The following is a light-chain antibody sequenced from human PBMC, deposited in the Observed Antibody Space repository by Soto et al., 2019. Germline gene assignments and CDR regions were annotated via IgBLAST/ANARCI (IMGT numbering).Light chain of an antibody. V-gene: IGKV3-15*01. CDR2: GAS. CDR3: QQYNNWPLWT. Sequence: EIVVTQSPATLSVSPGERATLSCRASQSVGSNLAWYQHKPGQAPRLLIYGASTTATGIPGRLSGSGSGTDFTLTISSLQSEDFAVYFCQQYNNWPLWTFGQGTKVEIK. J-gene: IGKJ1*01. CDR1: QSVGSN.